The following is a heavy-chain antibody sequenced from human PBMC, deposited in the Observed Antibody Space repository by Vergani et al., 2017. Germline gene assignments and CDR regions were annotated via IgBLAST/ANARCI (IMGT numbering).Heavy chain of an antibody. D-gene: IGHD1-26*01. J-gene: IGHJ4*02. CDR2: IVVGSGNT. CDR3: AADLGVWVGATTSGFDY. CDR1: GFTFTSSA. V-gene: IGHV1-58*02. Sequence: QMQLVQSGPEVKKTGTSVKVSCKASGFTFTSSAMQWVRQARGQRLEWIGWIVVGSGNTNYAQKFQERVTITRDMSTSTAYMELSSLRSEDTAVYYCAADLGVWVGATTSGFDYWGQGTLVTVSS.